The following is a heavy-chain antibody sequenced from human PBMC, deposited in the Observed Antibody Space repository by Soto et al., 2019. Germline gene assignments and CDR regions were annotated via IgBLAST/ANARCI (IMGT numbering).Heavy chain of an antibody. CDR1: GFTFSSYD. D-gene: IGHD6-6*01. V-gene: IGHV3-13*01. Sequence: GGSLRLSCAASGFTFSSYDMHWVRQATGKGLEWVSAIGTAGDTYYPGSVKGRFTISRENAKNSLYLQMNSLRAEDTAVYYCARGGIAARPDPYYYYYYGMDVWGQGTTVTVSS. CDR3: ARGGIAARPDPYYYYYYGMDV. J-gene: IGHJ6*02. CDR2: IGTAGDT.